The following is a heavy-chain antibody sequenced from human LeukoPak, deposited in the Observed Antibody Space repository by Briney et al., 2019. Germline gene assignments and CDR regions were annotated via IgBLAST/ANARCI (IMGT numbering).Heavy chain of an antibody. CDR3: ARSPYSSSWTDY. J-gene: IGHJ4*02. CDR2: INHSGST. CDR1: GGSFSGYY. V-gene: IGHV4-34*01. Sequence: SETLSLTCAVCGGSFSGYYWSWIRQPPGKGLEWIGEINHSGSTNYNPSLKSRVTISVDTSKNQFSLKLSSVTAADTAVYYCARSPYSSSWTDYWGQGTLVTVSS. D-gene: IGHD6-13*01.